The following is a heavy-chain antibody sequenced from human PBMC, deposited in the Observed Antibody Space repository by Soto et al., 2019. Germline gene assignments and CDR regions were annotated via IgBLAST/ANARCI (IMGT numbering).Heavy chain of an antibody. CDR2: INHSGST. CDR1: GGALSACY. Sequence: SETLSRTCAVYGGALSACYWSWIRQPPGKGLEWMGEINHSGSTHYNPSLNSRVTISVDTSKNQFSLKLSSVTAADTAVYYCARGGSGMDVWGQGTTVTV. CDR3: ARGGSGMDV. V-gene: IGHV4-34*01. J-gene: IGHJ6*02.